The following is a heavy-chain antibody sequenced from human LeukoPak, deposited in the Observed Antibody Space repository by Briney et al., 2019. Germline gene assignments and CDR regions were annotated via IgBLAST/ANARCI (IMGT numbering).Heavy chain of an antibody. V-gene: IGHV1-69*13. CDR2: IIPIFGTA. Sequence: SVKVSCKASGGSFSSYAISWVRQAPGQGLEWMGGIIPIFGTANYAQKFQGRVTITADESTSTAYMELSSLRSEDTAVYYCARGNSSGYYHFDYWGQGTLVTVSS. CDR3: ARGNSSGYYHFDY. J-gene: IGHJ4*02. CDR1: GGSFSSYA. D-gene: IGHD3-22*01.